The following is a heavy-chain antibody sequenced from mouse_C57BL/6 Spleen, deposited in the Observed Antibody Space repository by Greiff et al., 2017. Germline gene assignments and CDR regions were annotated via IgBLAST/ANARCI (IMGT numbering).Heavy chain of an antibody. J-gene: IGHJ2*01. CDR1: GFNITDYY. CDR3: AREATVVATDY. D-gene: IGHD1-1*01. Sequence: EVQLQQSGAELVKPGASVKLSCTASGFNITDYYMHWVKQRPEQGLEWIGRIDPEDGETKYDPKFQGKATITADTSSNTAYLQLRSLTSEDTAVYYCAREATVVATDYWGQGTTLTVSS. CDR2: IDPEDGET. V-gene: IGHV14-2*01.